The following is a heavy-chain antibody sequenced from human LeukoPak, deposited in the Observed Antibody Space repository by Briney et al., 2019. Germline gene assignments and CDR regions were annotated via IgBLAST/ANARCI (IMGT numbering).Heavy chain of an antibody. CDR3: ARDRIEYYYYYGMDV. CDR2: IYTSGST. Sequence: PSETLSLTCTVSGGSISSYYWSWIRPPAGKGLEWIGRIYTSGSTNYNPSLKSRVTMSVDTSKNQFSLKLSSVTAADTAVYYCARDRIEYYYYYGMDVWGQGTTVTVSS. J-gene: IGHJ6*02. V-gene: IGHV4-4*07. CDR1: GGSISSYY. D-gene: IGHD3-16*02.